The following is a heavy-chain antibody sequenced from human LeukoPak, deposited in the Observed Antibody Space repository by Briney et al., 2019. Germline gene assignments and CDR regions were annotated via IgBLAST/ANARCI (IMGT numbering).Heavy chain of an antibody. J-gene: IGHJ4*02. V-gene: IGHV1-69*05. D-gene: IGHD5-18*01. CDR3: ATRIQLWSFDY. CDR2: IIPIFGTA. CDR1: GGTFSSYP. Sequence: GASVKVSCKASGGTFSSYPISWVRQAPGQGLEWMGGIIPIFGTANYAQKFQGRVTITTDESTSTAYMELSSLRSEDTAVYYCATRIQLWSFDYWGQGTLVTVSS.